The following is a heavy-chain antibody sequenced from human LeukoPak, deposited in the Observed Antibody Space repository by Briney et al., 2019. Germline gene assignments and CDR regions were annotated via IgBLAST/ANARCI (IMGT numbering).Heavy chain of an antibody. CDR2: ISHDGSNK. CDR1: GFRFSNYG. Sequence: GGSLRLSCAASGFRFSNYGMHWVRQAPGKGLEWVAVISHDGSNKYYADSVKGRFTISRDNSKNTLYLQMNSLRAEDTAVYYCAKGQVVGDYYDSSGSNFDYWGQGTLVTVSS. D-gene: IGHD3-22*01. J-gene: IGHJ4*02. CDR3: AKGQVVGDYYDSSGSNFDY. V-gene: IGHV3-30*18.